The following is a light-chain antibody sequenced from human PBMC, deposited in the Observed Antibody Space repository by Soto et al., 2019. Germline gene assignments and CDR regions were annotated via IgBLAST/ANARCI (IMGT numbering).Light chain of an antibody. Sequence: IVLTQSPGTLSLSPGETATLSCRASERLSQHSIAWYQQKPGQAPRLLIYGVSGRATGITDRCSGSGSGTDFTLTIGGLEPDDFAVYFCHQFQSSLRTFGQGTRVEV. V-gene: IGKV3-20*01. CDR3: HQFQSSLRT. CDR1: ERLSQHS. J-gene: IGKJ1*01. CDR2: GVS.